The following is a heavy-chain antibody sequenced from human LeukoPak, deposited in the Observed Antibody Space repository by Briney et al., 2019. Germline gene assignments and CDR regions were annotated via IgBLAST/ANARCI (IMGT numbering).Heavy chain of an antibody. CDR1: GGSFSGYY. CDR3: ARGGPNPSGWHLDN. CDR2: INHSGST. Sequence: SETLSLTCAVYGGSFSGYYWSWIRQPPGKGLEWIGEINHSGSTNYNPSLKSRVTISVDTSKNQFSLKLSSVTAADTAVYYCARGGPNPSGWHLDNWGQGTLVTVSS. V-gene: IGHV4-34*01. J-gene: IGHJ4*02. D-gene: IGHD6-19*01.